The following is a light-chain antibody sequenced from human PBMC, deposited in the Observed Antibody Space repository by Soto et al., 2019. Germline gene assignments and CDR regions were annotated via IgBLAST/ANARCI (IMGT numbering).Light chain of an antibody. CDR1: SGHSSYA. CDR2: LNSDGSH. Sequence: QLVLTQSPSASASLGASVKLTCTLSSGHSSYAIAWHQQQPEKGPRYLMKLNSDGSHSKGDGIPDRFSGSSSGAERYLTIFRLQSEDESDYYCQTWGTGPWVFGGGTKLTVL. J-gene: IGLJ3*02. CDR3: QTWGTGPWV. V-gene: IGLV4-69*01.